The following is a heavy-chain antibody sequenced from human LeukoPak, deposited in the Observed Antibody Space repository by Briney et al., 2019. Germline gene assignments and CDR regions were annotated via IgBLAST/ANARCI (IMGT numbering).Heavy chain of an antibody. D-gene: IGHD2-8*01. CDR2: INPNSGDT. V-gene: IGHV1-2*06. J-gene: IGHJ6*03. Sequence: GASVKASCKTSGYTFSGSYIHWVRQAPGQGLEWMGRINPNSGDTNYAQNFQGRVTMTRDTSITTAYMELSSLTSDDTAVYFCARSAENCNNGVCFTDYYMDVWGKGTTVTVSS. CDR3: ARSAENCNNGVCFTDYYMDV. CDR1: GYTFSGSY.